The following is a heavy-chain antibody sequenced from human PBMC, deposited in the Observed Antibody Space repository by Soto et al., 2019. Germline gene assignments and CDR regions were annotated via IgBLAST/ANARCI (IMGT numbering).Heavy chain of an antibody. D-gene: IGHD2-15*01. V-gene: IGHV4-38-2*01. CDR2: IFHGGNT. J-gene: IGHJ3*01. CDR1: GFFISGGNY. CDR3: ARARWYDAFDV. Sequence: SETLSLTCAVSGFFISGGNYWGWXRKPPGKGLEWIGSIFHGGNTYYNPSLKSRVTISVDMSKNQFSLKLNSVTAADTAVYYCARARWYDAFDVWGQGTVVTVSS.